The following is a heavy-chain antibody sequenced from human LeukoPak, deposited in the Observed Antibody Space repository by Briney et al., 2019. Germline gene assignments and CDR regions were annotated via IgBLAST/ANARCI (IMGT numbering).Heavy chain of an antibody. Sequence: SVKVSCKASGGTFSSYAISWVRQAPGRGLEWMGGIIPIFGTASYAQKFKGRVTIKAEESTSTAYMELSSLRSEDTAVYYCARRGATVTTDAFDIWGQGTMVTVSS. CDR2: IIPIFGTA. D-gene: IGHD4-17*01. CDR3: ARRGATVTTDAFDI. J-gene: IGHJ3*02. CDR1: GGTFSSYA. V-gene: IGHV1-69*01.